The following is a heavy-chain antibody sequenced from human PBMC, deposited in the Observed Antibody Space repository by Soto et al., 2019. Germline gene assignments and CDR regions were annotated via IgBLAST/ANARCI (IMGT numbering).Heavy chain of an antibody. CDR1: GFTFSSYA. CDR2: ISYDGSNK. CDR3: ARDKGRVTIFGVVSSDGMDV. J-gene: IGHJ6*02. D-gene: IGHD3-3*01. Sequence: PGGSLRLSCAASGFTFSSYAMHWVRQAPGKGLEWVAVISYDGSNKYYADSVKGRFTISRDNSKNTLYLQMNSLRAEDTAVYYCARDKGRVTIFGVVSSDGMDVWGQGTTVTVSS. V-gene: IGHV3-30-3*01.